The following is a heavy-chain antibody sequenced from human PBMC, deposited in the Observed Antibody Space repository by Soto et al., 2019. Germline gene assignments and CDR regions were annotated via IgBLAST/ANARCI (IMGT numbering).Heavy chain of an antibody. Sequence: LRLSCEASGLTFSNFAMSWVRQAPGKGLEWVSGITGGGSSKYYVDSVKGRFTISRDNSKNTLYLQMDSLRAEDTAVYYCAKGEVRGIIPSYFDYWGLGTLVTVSS. CDR2: ITGGGSSK. CDR1: GLTFSNFA. D-gene: IGHD3-10*01. J-gene: IGHJ4*02. CDR3: AKGEVRGIIPSYFDY. V-gene: IGHV3-23*01.